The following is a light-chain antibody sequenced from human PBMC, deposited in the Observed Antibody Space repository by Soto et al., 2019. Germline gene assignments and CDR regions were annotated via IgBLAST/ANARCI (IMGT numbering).Light chain of an antibody. CDR1: QSVSSSY. V-gene: IGKV3D-7*01. CDR2: DAS. CDR3: LQDYSFPLT. Sequence: IVLTQSPGTLSLSPGERATLSCRASQSVSSSYLAWYQQRPGQAPRLLIYDASTRATGIAARFSGSGSGTDFILTISSLQPEDFATYYCLQDYSFPLTFGGGTKVDIK. J-gene: IGKJ4*01.